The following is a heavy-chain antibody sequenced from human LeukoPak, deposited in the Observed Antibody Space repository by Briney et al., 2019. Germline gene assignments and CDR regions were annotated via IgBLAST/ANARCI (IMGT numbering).Heavy chain of an antibody. CDR1: GGSISSYY. V-gene: IGHV4-59*01. J-gene: IGHJ4*02. D-gene: IGHD3-22*01. Sequence: SETLSLTCTVSGGSISSYYWSWIRQPPGKGLEWIGYIYDSGSTNYNPSLKSRVTISVDTSKNKLSLKLSSVTAADSAVYYCARRGRAGGYHDYWGQGTLVTVSS. CDR3: ARRGRAGGYHDY. CDR2: IYDSGST.